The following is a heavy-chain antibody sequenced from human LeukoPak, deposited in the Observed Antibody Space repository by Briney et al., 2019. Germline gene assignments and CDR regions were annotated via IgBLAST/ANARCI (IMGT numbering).Heavy chain of an antibody. CDR3: VASRGAYYDFWSGYPY. D-gene: IGHD3-3*01. V-gene: IGHV3-64D*09. J-gene: IGHJ4*02. CDR2: ISSNGGST. CDR1: GFTFSSYA. Sequence: PGGSLRLSCSASGFTFSSYAMHWVRQAPGKGLEYVSAISSNGGSTYYADSAKGRFTISRDNSKNTLYLQMSSLRAEDTAVYYCVASRGAYYDFWSGYPYWGQGTLVTVSS.